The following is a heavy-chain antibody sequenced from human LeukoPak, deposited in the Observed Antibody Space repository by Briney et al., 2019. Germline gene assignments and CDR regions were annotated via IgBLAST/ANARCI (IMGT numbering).Heavy chain of an antibody. CDR3: ARGFYAGQVFDY. CDR2: IYYSGST. Sequence: PSETLSLTCTDSGGSISSSSYYWGWIRQPPGKGLEWIGSIYYSGSTYYNPSLKSRVTISVDTSKNQFSLKLSSVTAADTAVYYCARGFYAGQVFDYWGQGTLVTVSS. V-gene: IGHV4-39*01. J-gene: IGHJ4*02. CDR1: GGSISSSSYY. D-gene: IGHD3-10*01.